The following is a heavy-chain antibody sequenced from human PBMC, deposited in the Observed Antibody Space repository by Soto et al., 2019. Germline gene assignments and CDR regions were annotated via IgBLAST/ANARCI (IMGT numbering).Heavy chain of an antibody. D-gene: IGHD2-15*01. CDR1: GYNFTSYH. CDR3: ARGGVGGGNALDY. J-gene: IGHJ4*02. Sequence: QVQLVQSGAEVKKPGASVKVSCKASGYNFTSYHMHWVREAPGQRIEWMGWINADNGNTKYSQKFQGRVTITRDTSASTAYMELSSLRSEDTAVYYCARGGVGGGNALDYWGQGTLVTVSS. CDR2: INADNGNT. V-gene: IGHV1-3*01.